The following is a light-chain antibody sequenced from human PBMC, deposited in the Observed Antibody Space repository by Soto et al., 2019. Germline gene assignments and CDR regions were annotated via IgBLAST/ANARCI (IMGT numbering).Light chain of an antibody. Sequence: DLQMTQSPSTLSASVGDRVTITCRASQSINSWLAWYQQKPGKAPKLLIYKASSLQSGVPSRFSGSGSGTEFTLTISSLQPDDFATYYCQQYHTYSPWTFGQGTKVELK. J-gene: IGKJ1*01. CDR3: QQYHTYSPWT. CDR2: KAS. V-gene: IGKV1-5*03. CDR1: QSINSW.